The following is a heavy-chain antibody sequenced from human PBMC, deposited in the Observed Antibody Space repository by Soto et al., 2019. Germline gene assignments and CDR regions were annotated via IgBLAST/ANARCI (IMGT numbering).Heavy chain of an antibody. CDR1: GFTFSSYG. D-gene: IGHD6-6*01. CDR2: ISYDGSNK. V-gene: IGHV3-30*03. J-gene: IGHJ3*02. CDR3: AILPTIAAPSSGAFDI. Sequence: SLRLSCAASGFTFSSYGMHWVRQAPGKGLEWVAVISYDGSNKYYADSVKGRFTISRDNSKNTLYLQMNSLRAEDTAVYYCAILPTIAAPSSGAFDIWGQGTMVTVS.